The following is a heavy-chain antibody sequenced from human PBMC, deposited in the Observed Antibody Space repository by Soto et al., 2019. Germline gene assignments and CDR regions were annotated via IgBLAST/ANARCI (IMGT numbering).Heavy chain of an antibody. CDR3: ARDGRERQWLDFFDY. CDR2: MSHDGGNK. J-gene: IGHJ4*02. CDR1: GGTFSSYA. D-gene: IGHD6-19*01. Sequence: QVQLVQSGAEVKKPGSSVKVSCKASGGTFSSYAISWVRQAPGQGLEWMAVMSHDGGNKYYAESVKGRFTISRDNSKNSLYLQMNSLRAEDTAVYYCARDGRERQWLDFFDYWGQGTLVTVSS. V-gene: IGHV3-30*16.